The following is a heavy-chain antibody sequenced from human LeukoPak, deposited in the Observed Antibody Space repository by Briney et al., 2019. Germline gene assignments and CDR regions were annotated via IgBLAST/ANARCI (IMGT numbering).Heavy chain of an antibody. Sequence: PSETLSLTCTVSGGSISSGGYYWSWIRQHPGKGLEWIGYIYYSGSTYYNPSLKSRVTISVDTSKNQFSLKLSSVTAADTAVYYCAREGSSTSSLGYYSDYWGQGTLDTVSS. V-gene: IGHV4-31*03. CDR3: AREGSSTSSLGYYSDY. D-gene: IGHD2-2*01. J-gene: IGHJ4*02. CDR1: GGSISSGGYY. CDR2: IYYSGST.